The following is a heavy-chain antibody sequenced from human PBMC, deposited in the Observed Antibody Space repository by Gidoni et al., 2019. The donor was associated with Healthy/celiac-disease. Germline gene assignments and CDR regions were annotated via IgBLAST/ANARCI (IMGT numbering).Heavy chain of an antibody. J-gene: IGHJ4*02. CDR1: GFTLSSYW. CDR3: ARETEQSMQLGDYGY. Sequence: EVQLVESGGGVVQPGGSRRLACAAAGFTLSSYWMSWVRQAPGKGLEWVANIKQDGSEKYYVDSVQGLFTISRDNVKNSLYLQMNSLSAEDTAVYYCARETEQSMQLGDYGYWGQGTLVTVSS. D-gene: IGHD4-17*01. CDR2: IKQDGSEK. V-gene: IGHV3-7*01.